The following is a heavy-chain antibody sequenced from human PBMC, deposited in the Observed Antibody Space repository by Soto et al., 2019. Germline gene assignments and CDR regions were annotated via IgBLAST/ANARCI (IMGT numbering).Heavy chain of an antibody. CDR2: VYKSGRN. Sequence: SETLSLTCSVSSYNISSGFYWGWIRQPPGKGLEWIGRVYKSGRNFYNPSFESRVIMSVDTSKNQFSLKINSVTAADTAVYYCARVEDWDFGGTFDYWGRGALVTVSS. CDR3: ARVEDWDFGGTFDY. V-gene: IGHV4-38-2*02. J-gene: IGHJ4*02. D-gene: IGHD4-17*01. CDR1: SYNISSGFY.